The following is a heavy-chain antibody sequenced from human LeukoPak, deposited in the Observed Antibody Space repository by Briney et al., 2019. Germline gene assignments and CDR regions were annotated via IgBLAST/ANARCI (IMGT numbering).Heavy chain of an antibody. CDR2: IYYNGST. Sequence: SETLSLTCTVSGGSISSYYWSWIRQPPGKGLEWIGYIYYNGSTNYNPSLKSRVTISVDTSKNQFSLKLSSVTAADTAVYYCARHPYYYGSGPTGYFQHWGQGTLVTVSS. J-gene: IGHJ1*01. CDR3: ARHPYYYGSGPTGYFQH. CDR1: GGSISSYY. V-gene: IGHV4-59*08. D-gene: IGHD3-10*01.